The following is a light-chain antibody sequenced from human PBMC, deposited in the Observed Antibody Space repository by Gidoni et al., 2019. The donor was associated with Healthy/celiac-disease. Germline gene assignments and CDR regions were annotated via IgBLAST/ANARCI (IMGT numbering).Light chain of an antibody. CDR2: DVS. CDR3: SSYTSSSKV. J-gene: IGLJ2*01. Sequence: QSALTQPAPVSGPPGQSITISCTGTSSDVGGYNSVSWYQHHPGKAPKLMIYDVSNRPSGVSNRFSGSKSGNTASLTISGLQAEDEADYYCSSYTSSSKVFGGGTKLTVL. V-gene: IGLV2-14*03. CDR1: SSDVGGYNS.